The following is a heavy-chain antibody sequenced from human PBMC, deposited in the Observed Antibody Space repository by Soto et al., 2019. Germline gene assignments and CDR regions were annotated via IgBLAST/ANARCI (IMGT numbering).Heavy chain of an antibody. D-gene: IGHD3-22*01. CDR2: TSYDGSNE. V-gene: IGHV3-30*18. Sequence: QVQLVESGGGVIQPGRSLRLSCAASGSTFSSYGMHWVRQAPGKGLEWVAVTSYDGSNEHYADSVKGRFTISRDNSKNTLYLQMTSLRAEDTAVYYCAKDTYYHDSTGYYVFDYWGQGTLVTVSS. J-gene: IGHJ4*02. CDR1: GSTFSSYG. CDR3: AKDTYYHDSTGYYVFDY.